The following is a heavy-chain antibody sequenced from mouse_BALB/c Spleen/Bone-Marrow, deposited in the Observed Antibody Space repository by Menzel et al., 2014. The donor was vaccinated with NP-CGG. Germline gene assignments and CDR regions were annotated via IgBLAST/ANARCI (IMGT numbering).Heavy chain of an antibody. D-gene: IGHD4-1*01. V-gene: IGHV1S29*02. CDR2: TYPYNGGTGGT. CDR1: GYTFTDYN. J-gene: IGHJ3*01. Sequence: EVQLQQSGPELVKPGASVKISCKASGYTFTDYNMHWVKQSHGKSLEWIGCTYPYNGGTGGTGYNQKFKSKAILTVDXSSSTASMELRSLTSEDSAVYYCARELGGAYWGQGTLVTVSA. CDR3: ARELGGAY.